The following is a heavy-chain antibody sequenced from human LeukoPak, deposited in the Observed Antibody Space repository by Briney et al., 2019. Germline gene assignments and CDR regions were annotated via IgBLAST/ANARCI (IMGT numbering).Heavy chain of an antibody. J-gene: IGHJ4*02. V-gene: IGHV3-7*01. D-gene: IGHD2-8*01. CDR3: ARLKDDVTKLDY. Sequence: GGSPRLSCAASGFTFSTYWMSWVRQAPGKGLQWVANINQDGSQKRYVDSVQGRFTISRDNTKNSLFLQMNSLRAEDTAVYYCARLKDDVTKLDYWGQGTLVTVSS. CDR2: INQDGSQK. CDR1: GFTFSTYW.